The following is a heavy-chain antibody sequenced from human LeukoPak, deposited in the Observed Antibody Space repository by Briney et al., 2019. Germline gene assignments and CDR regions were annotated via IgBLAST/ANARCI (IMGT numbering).Heavy chain of an antibody. Sequence: PSETLSLTCTVSGGSISSGSYYWSWIRQPAGEGLEWIGRIYTSGSTNYNPSLKSRVTISVDTSKNQFSLKLSSVTAADTAVYYCARENYYDSSGYLNFDYWGQGTLVTVSS. V-gene: IGHV4-61*02. CDR3: ARENYYDSSGYLNFDY. J-gene: IGHJ4*02. CDR2: IYTSGST. D-gene: IGHD3-22*01. CDR1: GGSISSGSYY.